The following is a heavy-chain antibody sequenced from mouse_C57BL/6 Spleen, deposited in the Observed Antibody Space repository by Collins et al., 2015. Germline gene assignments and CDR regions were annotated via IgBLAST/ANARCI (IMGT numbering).Heavy chain of an antibody. Sequence: VQLQQSGAELVEPGASVKLSCKASGYTFTEYIIHWVKQRSGQGLEWIGWFYPGSGSIKYNEKFKDKATLTADKSSSTVYMELSRLTSEDSAVYFCARHERGYYYGSSPYAMDYWGQGTSVTVSS. CDR3: ARHERGYYYGSSPYAMDY. D-gene: IGHD1-1*01. CDR1: GYTFTEYI. V-gene: IGHV1-62-2*01. CDR2: FYPGSGSI. J-gene: IGHJ4*01.